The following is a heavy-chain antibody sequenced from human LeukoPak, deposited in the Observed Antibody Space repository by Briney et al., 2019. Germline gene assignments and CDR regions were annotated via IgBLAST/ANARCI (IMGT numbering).Heavy chain of an antibody. V-gene: IGHV1-18*01. D-gene: IGHD3-22*01. CDR1: GYTFTSYG. CDR2: TSAYNGNT. CDR3: ARVQIYDSSGYYYYYYGMDV. Sequence: ASVKVSCKASGYTFTSYGISWVRQAPGQGLEWMGWTSAYNGNTNYAQKLQGRVTMTTDTSTSTAYMELRSLRSDDTAVYYCARVQIYDSSGYYYYYYGMDVWGQGTTVTVSS. J-gene: IGHJ6*02.